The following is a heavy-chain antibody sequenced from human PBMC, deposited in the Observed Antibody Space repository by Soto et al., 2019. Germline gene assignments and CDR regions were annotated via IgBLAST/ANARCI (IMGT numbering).Heavy chain of an antibody. CDR2: IRAYNGNT. D-gene: IGHD3-9*01. V-gene: IGHV1-18*01. CDR3: ARDLKRVYDILTGYCFDY. CDR1: GYTFTSYG. Sequence: QVQLVQSGAEVKKPGASVKVSCKASGYTFTSYGISWVRQAHGQGLEWWGWIRAYNGNTNYAQKLQGRATMTTDTSKSTAYKELRSQRSDDTAVYYCARDLKRVYDILTGYCFDYGGQGTLVTVSS. J-gene: IGHJ4*02.